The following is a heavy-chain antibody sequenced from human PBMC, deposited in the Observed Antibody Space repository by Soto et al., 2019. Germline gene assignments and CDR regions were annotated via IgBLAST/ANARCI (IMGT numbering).Heavy chain of an antibody. CDR3: ASLGPLYASSATSWFDP. CDR1: GYKFTSYC. J-gene: IGHJ5*02. Sequence: PGQSLKISCNKAGYKFTSYCIASVRQMPGKGLEWMGIIFPDDSDIRYSPSSQGQVTISADKSISTAYPQWRRMQASDSAIYYCASLGPLYASSATSWFDPWGQGTLVTLSS. D-gene: IGHD3-16*01. V-gene: IGHV5-51*01. CDR2: IFPDDSDI.